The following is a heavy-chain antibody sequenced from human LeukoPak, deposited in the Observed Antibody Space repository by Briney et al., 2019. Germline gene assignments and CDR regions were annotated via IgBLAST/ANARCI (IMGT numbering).Heavy chain of an antibody. CDR3: ASTPLYYDILTGYYTATFDP. Sequence: ASVKVSCKVSGYTFTGYYMHWVRQAPGQGLEWMGRINPNSGGTNYAQKFQGRVTMTRDTSISTAYMELSRLRSDDTAVYYCASTPLYYDILTGYYTATFDPWGQGTLVTVSS. D-gene: IGHD3-9*01. CDR1: GYTFTGYY. V-gene: IGHV1-2*06. CDR2: INPNSGGT. J-gene: IGHJ5*02.